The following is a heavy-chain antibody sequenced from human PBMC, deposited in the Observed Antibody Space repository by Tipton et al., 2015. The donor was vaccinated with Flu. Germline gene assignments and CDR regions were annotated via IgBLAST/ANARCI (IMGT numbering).Heavy chain of an antibody. V-gene: IGHV4-4*07. D-gene: IGHD3-10*01. CDR1: GGSLSSYY. Sequence: LRLSCTVSGGSLSSYYWSWIRQPAGKGLEWIGRIYSSGGSKYNPSLRGRLTMSVDASKKEFSLKLNSVTAADTAVYYCARGSGSGTFMIFDLWGQGTLVTVSS. J-gene: IGHJ4*02. CDR3: ARGSGSGTFMIFDL. CDR2: IYSSGGS.